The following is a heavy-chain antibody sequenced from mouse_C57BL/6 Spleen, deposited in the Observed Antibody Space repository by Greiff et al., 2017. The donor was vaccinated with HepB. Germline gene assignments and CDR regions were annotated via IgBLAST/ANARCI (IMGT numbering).Heavy chain of an antibody. Sequence: QVQLKQSGAELAKPGASVKLSCKASGYTFTSYWMHWVKQRPGQGLEWIGYINPSSGYTKYNQKFKDKATLTADKSSSTAYMQLSSLTSEDSAVYYCARRFTTVGGTRYFDDWGTGTTVTVSS. V-gene: IGHV1-7*01. CDR3: ARRFTTVGGTRYFDD. CDR2: INPSSGYT. CDR1: GYTFTSYW. J-gene: IGHJ1*03. D-gene: IGHD1-1*01.